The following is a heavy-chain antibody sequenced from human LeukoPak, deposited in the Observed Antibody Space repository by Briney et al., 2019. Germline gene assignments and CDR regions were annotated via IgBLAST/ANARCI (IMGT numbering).Heavy chain of an antibody. CDR1: GGSISSGDYY. CDR2: IYYSGST. J-gene: IGHJ5*02. V-gene: IGHV4-30-4*01. CDR3: ARDYNWNDGGNWFDP. D-gene: IGHD1-1*01. Sequence: SETLSLTCTVSGGSISSGDYYWSWIRQPPGKGLEWIGYIYYSGSTYYNPSLKSRVTISVDTSKNQFSLKLSSVTAADTAVYYCARDYNWNDGGNWFDPWGQGTLVTVSS.